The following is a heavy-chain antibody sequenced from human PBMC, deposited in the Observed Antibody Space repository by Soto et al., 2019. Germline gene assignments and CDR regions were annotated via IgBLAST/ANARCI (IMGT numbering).Heavy chain of an antibody. Sequence: QVQLVQSGAEVKKPGSSVKVSCKASGGTFSSYTISWVRQAPGQGLEWMGRIIPILGIANYAQKFQGRVTITADKSTSTAYMELSSLRSEDTAVYFCARVFATVTRGRSDYWGQGTLVTVSS. CDR3: ARVFATVTRGRSDY. D-gene: IGHD4-17*01. J-gene: IGHJ4*02. CDR1: GGTFSSYT. CDR2: IIPILGIA. V-gene: IGHV1-69*02.